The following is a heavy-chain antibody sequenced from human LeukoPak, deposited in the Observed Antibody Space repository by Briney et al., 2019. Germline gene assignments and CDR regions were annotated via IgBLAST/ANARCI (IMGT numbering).Heavy chain of an antibody. J-gene: IGHJ4*02. V-gene: IGHV3-30*04. Sequence: GGSLRLSCAASGFTFSSHAMHWVRQAPGKGLEWVAVISSDGSNKYYADSVKGRFTISRDNSKNTLYLQMNSLRAEDTAVYYCARGTYSSSFYYFAYWGQGTLVTVSS. CDR3: ARGTYSSSFYYFAY. D-gene: IGHD6-6*01. CDR1: GFTFSSHA. CDR2: ISSDGSNK.